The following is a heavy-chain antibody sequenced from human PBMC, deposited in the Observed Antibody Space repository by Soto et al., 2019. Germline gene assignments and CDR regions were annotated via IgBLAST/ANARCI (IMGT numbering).Heavy chain of an antibody. J-gene: IGHJ6*02. Sequence: ASVNVSCKAYGYTFTGYYMHWVRQAPGQGLEWMGWINPNSGGTNYAQKFQGWVTMTRDTSISTAYMELSRLRSDDTAVYYCARDSSDYGMDVWGPVPKVTFSS. D-gene: IGHD3-3*01. CDR1: GYTFTGYY. V-gene: IGHV1-2*04. CDR3: ARDSSDYGMDV. CDR2: INPNSGGT.